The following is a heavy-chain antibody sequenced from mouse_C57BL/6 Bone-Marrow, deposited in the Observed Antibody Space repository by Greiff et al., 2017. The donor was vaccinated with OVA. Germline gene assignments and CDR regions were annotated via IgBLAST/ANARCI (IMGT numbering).Heavy chain of an antibody. J-gene: IGHJ3*01. CDR2: IDPENGDT. Sequence: VQLKQSGAELVRPGASVKLSCTASGFNIKDDYMHWVKQRPEQGLEWIGWIDPENGDTEYASKFQGKATITADTSSNTAYLQLSSLTSEDTAVYYCTPITTVVARRFAYWGQGTLVTVSA. CDR1: GFNIKDDY. D-gene: IGHD1-1*01. CDR3: TPITTVVARRFAY. V-gene: IGHV14-4*01.